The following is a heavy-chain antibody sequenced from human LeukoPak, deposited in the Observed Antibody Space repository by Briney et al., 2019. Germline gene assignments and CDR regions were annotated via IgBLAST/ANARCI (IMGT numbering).Heavy chain of an antibody. CDR3: ARGHGSGSYYNDEGVNFDY. J-gene: IGHJ4*02. CDR1: GYTFTGYY. V-gene: IGHV1-2*02. D-gene: IGHD3-10*01. CDR2: INPNSGGT. Sequence: ASVKVSCKASGYTFTGYYMHWLRQAPGQGLEWMGWINPNSGGTNYAQKFQGRVTMTRDTSISTAYMELSRLRSDDTAVYYCARGHGSGSYYNDEGVNFDYWGQGTLVTVSS.